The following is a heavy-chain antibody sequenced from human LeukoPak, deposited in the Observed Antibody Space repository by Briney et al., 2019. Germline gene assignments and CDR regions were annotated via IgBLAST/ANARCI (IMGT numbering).Heavy chain of an antibody. J-gene: IGHJ4*02. D-gene: IGHD6-6*01. CDR1: GDSISSGGYY. CDR2: IYHSGST. Sequence: PSQTLSLTCTVSGDSISSGGYYWSWIRQPPGKGLEWIGYIYHSGSTYYIPSLKSRVTISVDRSKNQFSLKLSSVTAADTAVYYCARDYLAARIFDYWGQGTLVTVSS. V-gene: IGHV4-30-2*01. CDR3: ARDYLAARIFDY.